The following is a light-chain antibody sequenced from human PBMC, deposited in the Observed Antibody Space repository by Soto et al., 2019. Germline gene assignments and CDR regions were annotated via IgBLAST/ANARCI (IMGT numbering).Light chain of an antibody. CDR2: EVS. Sequence: QCALTQPASVSGSPGQSITISCTGTSSDVGGYNYVSWYQQHPGKAPKLMMYEVSNRPSGVSNRFSGSKSGNTASLTISGLQSEDEAEYYCNSYTSSSTFVFGTGTKLTVL. CDR3: NSYTSSSTFV. J-gene: IGLJ1*01. V-gene: IGLV2-14*01. CDR1: SSDVGGYNY.